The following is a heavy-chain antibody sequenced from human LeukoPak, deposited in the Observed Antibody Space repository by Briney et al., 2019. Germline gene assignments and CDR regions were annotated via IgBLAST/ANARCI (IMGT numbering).Heavy chain of an antibody. CDR1: GGSFSTYY. CDR2: INHSGFT. CDR3: ASRPQGSRVAVAGTTTTLFDY. Sequence: ASETLSLTCAVYGGSFSTYYWSWIRQPPGKGLEWIGEINHSGFTNYNPSLKSRVTISVDTSKNQFSLTLSSVTAADTAVYYCASRPQGSRVAVAGTTTTLFDYWGQETLVTVSS. D-gene: IGHD6-19*01. J-gene: IGHJ4*02. V-gene: IGHV4-34*01.